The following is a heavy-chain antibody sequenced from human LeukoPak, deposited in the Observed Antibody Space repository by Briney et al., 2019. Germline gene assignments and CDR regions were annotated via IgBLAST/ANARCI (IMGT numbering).Heavy chain of an antibody. D-gene: IGHD5-18*01. J-gene: IGHJ3*01. Sequence: GGSLRLSCAASGLIFSSYMSWVRQAPGKGLEWVAFIRYDGSNKYYADSVKGRFTISRDNSKNTLYLQMNSLKTEDTAVYYCTTLRPYIQPRWGQGTMVTVSS. CDR1: GLIFSSY. CDR3: TTLRPYIQPR. CDR2: IRYDGSNK. V-gene: IGHV3-30*02.